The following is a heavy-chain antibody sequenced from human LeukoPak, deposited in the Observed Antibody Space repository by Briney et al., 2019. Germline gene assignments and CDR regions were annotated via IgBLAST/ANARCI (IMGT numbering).Heavy chain of an antibody. CDR3: VRDKDGYNS. J-gene: IGHJ5*02. Sequence: GGSLRLSCAASGFTFNTYVMHWVRQAPGKGLVWVARIDTDGKTTTYADSVKGRFTISRDNAKNMLYVQMNSLRAEDTAVYYCVRDKDGYNSWGQGTLVSVSS. CDR2: IDTDGKTT. D-gene: IGHD5-24*01. V-gene: IGHV3-74*01. CDR1: GFTFNTYV.